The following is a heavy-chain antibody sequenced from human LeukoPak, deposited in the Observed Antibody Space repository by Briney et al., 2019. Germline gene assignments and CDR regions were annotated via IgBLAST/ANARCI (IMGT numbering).Heavy chain of an antibody. D-gene: IGHD2-15*01. J-gene: IGHJ5*02. CDR1: GFTFSSYS. Sequence: GGSLRLSCAASGFTFSSYSVNWVRQAPGKGLEWVSSISNTGTYTDYADSVKGRFTISRDNAKSSLYLQMNTLRAEDTALYFCARDKVLVAPTNHPFVGWFDPWGQGTLVTVSS. CDR3: ARDKVLVAPTNHPFVGWFDP. V-gene: IGHV3-21*01. CDR2: ISNTGTYT.